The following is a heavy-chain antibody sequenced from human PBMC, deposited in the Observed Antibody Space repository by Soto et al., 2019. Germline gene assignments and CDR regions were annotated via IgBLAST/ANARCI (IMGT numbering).Heavy chain of an antibody. V-gene: IGHV4-31*03. CDR2: IYHSGNT. Sequence: QVQLQESGPGLVKPSQTLSLTCTVSGGPINSGDYYWSWIRQHPGKGLECIGHIYHSGNTYYNPSLKSRVTMSVDTSTNQFSLNLSSVTAADTAVYYCARGNFGYDYWGQGTQVTVSS. CDR1: GGPINSGDYY. J-gene: IGHJ4*02. D-gene: IGHD1-7*01. CDR3: ARGNFGYDY.